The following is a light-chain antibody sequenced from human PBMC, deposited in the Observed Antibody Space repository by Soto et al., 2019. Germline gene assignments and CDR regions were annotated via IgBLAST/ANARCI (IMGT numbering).Light chain of an antibody. CDR1: STDVGGYNF. J-gene: IGLJ1*01. CDR3: SSYTSTNTYV. CDR2: EVT. V-gene: IGLV2-14*01. Sequence: QSALTQPASVSGSPGQPITIACTGTSTDVGGYNFVSWYQQHPMKAPRLIIYEVTKRPSGVSARFSGSKSANTASLTISGLQAEDEADYYCSSYTSTNTYVFGTGTKVTVL.